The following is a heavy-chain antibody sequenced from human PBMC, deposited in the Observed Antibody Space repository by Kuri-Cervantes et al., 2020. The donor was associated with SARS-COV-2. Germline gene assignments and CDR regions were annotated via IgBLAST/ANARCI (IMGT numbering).Heavy chain of an antibody. CDR1: GFTFDDYA. Sequence: SLKISCAASGFTFDDYATHWVRQAPGKGLEWVSGISWNSGSIGYADSVKGRFTISRDNAKNSLYLQMNSLRAEDTALYHCARVESPLNWGTYFDYWGQGTLVTVSS. J-gene: IGHJ4*02. CDR2: ISWNSGSI. V-gene: IGHV3-9*01. CDR3: ARVESPLNWGTYFDY. D-gene: IGHD7-27*01.